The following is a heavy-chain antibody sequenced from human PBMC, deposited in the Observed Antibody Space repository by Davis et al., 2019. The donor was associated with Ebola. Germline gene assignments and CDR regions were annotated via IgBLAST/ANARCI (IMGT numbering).Heavy chain of an antibody. CDR2: ITNDGSST. J-gene: IGHJ4*02. CDR3: ARDRDGAGATIDY. V-gene: IGHV3-74*01. D-gene: IGHD1-26*01. CDR1: GFTLSGYW. Sequence: PGGSLRLSCAASGFTLSGYWMHWVRHTPGKGLMWVSRITNDGSSTWYADSVKGRFTISRDNAKNTLYLQMNSLGVDDTAVYYCARDRDGAGATIDYWGQGTLVTVSS.